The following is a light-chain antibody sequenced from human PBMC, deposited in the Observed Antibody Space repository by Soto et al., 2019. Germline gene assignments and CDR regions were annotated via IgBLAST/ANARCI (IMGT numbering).Light chain of an antibody. Sequence: DIVMTQSPATLSVSPGERATLSCKASQSVSSNLAWYQQKPGQAPRLIIYGASTRATGIPARFSGSGSGTDFTLTISRLEPEDVAVYYCQQYGSSPLTFGGGTKVDIK. V-gene: IGKV3-15*01. J-gene: IGKJ4*01. CDR2: GAS. CDR3: QQYGSSPLT. CDR1: QSVSSN.